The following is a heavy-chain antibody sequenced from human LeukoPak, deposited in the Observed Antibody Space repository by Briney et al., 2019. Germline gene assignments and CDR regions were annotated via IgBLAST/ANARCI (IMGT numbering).Heavy chain of an antibody. J-gene: IGHJ6*02. CDR3: ARGPGEADV. D-gene: IGHD1-14*01. V-gene: IGHV3-7*01. Sequence: GGSLRLSCAASGFTFGSYWMSWVRQAPGKGLEWVANIKQDGSEKHYVDSVKGRFTISRDNAKNSLYLQMNSLRAEDTAVYYCARGPGEADVWGQGTTVTVSS. CDR1: GFTFGSYW. CDR2: IKQDGSEK.